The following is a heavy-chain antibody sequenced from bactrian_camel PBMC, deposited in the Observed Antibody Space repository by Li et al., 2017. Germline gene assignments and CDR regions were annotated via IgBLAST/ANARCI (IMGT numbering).Heavy chain of an antibody. Sequence: QVQLVESGGGSVQAGGSLRLSCAASGFTFSSYSLYWVRQAPGRGLEWVSTVNSGGGLTYYADFVKGRLTMSSDSAKNTVYLQMNSLKSEDTALYYCAMASGGWFGFWDYWGQGTQVTVS. V-gene: IGHV3S1*01. CDR3: AMASGGWFGFWDY. CDR2: VNSGGGLT. CDR1: GFTFSSYS. D-gene: IGHD3*01. J-gene: IGHJ4*01.